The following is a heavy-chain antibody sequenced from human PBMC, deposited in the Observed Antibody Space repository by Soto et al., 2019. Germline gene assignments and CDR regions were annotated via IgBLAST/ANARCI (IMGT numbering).Heavy chain of an antibody. CDR1: GSTFRSSE. CDR3: AKDLYGSETYTYYCGMDV. Sequence: PGGSLRLSCAASGSTFRSSEMHWVRQAPGKGLEWVSYISKSSSVIYYADSVKGRFTISRDNAKNLLYLQMNSLRPEDTAVYYCAKDLYGSETYTYYCGMDVWGQGTTVTVSS. J-gene: IGHJ6*02. V-gene: IGHV3-48*03. CDR2: ISKSSSVI. D-gene: IGHD3-10*01.